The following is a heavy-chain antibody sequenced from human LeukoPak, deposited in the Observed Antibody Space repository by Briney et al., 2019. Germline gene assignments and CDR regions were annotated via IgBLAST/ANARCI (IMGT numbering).Heavy chain of an antibody. J-gene: IGHJ4*02. CDR2: IYTGDSDT. CDR3: ARFYEYSSSYYFDY. Sequence: GESLKISCKGSGYSFTSYWIVWVRQMPGKGLEWMGIIYTGDSDTRYSPSFQGPVTISADKSISTAYLQWSSLKASDTAMYYCARFYEYSSSYYFDYWGQGTLVTVSS. V-gene: IGHV5-51*01. D-gene: IGHD6-6*01. CDR1: GYSFTSYW.